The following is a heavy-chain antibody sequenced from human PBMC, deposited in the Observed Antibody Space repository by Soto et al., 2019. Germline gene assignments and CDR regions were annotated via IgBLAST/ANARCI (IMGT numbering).Heavy chain of an antibody. CDR3: AREGAVESSWFDP. D-gene: IGHD1-26*01. CDR1: GITFGSRA. V-gene: IGHV3-23*01. CDR2: ITDTGGDS. Sequence: PGGSLSLACVASGITFGSRAMSWVRQTPGEGLEWVSTITDTGGDSKYADSVRGRFTISRDNSKNTLYLQMSSLRADDSAVYYCAREGAVESSWFDPWGQGTLVTVSS. J-gene: IGHJ5*02.